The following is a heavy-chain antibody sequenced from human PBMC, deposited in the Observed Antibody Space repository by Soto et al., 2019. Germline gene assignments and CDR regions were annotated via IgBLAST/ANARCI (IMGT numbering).Heavy chain of an antibody. J-gene: IGHJ6*03. CDR2: SIPIQGTA. CDR3: AKSLVFVDHGYMDV. D-gene: IGHD2-21*01. CDR1: GGRFTSYI. V-gene: IGHV1-69*08. Sequence: QVQLVQSGAEVKKPGSSVKVSCEASGGRFTSYIFTWVRHAPGQGLEWMGRSIPIQGTADYALKFQDRVTMTADKSTTTVHMEMRSLRPDDTAVYYCAKSLVFVDHGYMDVWGKGNTVTVSS.